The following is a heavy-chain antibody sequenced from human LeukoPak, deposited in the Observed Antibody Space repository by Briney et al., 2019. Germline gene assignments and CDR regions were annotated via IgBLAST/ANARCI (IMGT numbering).Heavy chain of an antibody. CDR2: FYHSGNT. V-gene: IGHV4-38-2*02. CDR3: ARGPGYCSGGSCYFSDAFDI. D-gene: IGHD2-15*01. CDR1: DYSITSGYY. J-gene: IGHJ3*02. Sequence: PSETLSLTCNVSDYSITSGYYWGWIRQPPGKGLEWIGSFYHSGNTYYNPSLKSRVTISVDTSKNQFSLKLSSVTAADTAVYYCARGPGYCSGGSCYFSDAFDIWGQGTMVTVSS.